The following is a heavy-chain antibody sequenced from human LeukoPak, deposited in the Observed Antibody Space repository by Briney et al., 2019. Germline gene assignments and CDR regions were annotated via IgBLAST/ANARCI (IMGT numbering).Heavy chain of an antibody. CDR2: IYYSGST. V-gene: IGHV4-59*11. J-gene: IGHJ5*02. CDR1: GGSISSHY. Sequence: SETLSLTCTVSGGSISSHYWSWIRQPPGKGLECIGYIYYSGSTDYNPSLKSRVTISIDRSKTQFSLKLSSVTAADTAVCYCARVVPATTNWFDPWGQGTLVTVSS. D-gene: IGHD2-2*01. CDR3: ARVVPATTNWFDP.